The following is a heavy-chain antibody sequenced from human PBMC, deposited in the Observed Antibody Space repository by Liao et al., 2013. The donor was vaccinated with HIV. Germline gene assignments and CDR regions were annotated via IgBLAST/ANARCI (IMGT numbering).Heavy chain of an antibody. J-gene: IGHJ4*02. CDR2: IYSSGRS. CDR3: ARGALYDSSGPYPLYFDY. D-gene: IGHD3-22*01. Sequence: QLQLQESGPGLVKPSETLSLTCTVSGDSISSSIYYWGWIRQPPGKGLEWIGSIYSSGRSYYTPSLKSRVTISVDTSSNQFSLKLSSVTAADTAVYYCARGALYDSSGPYPLYFDYWGQGTLVTVSS. V-gene: IGHV4-39*07. CDR1: GDSISSSIYY.